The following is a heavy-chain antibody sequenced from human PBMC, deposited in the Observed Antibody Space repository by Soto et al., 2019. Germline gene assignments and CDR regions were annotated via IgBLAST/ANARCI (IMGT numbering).Heavy chain of an antibody. Sequence: LRLSCAASGFTFSSYAMGWVRQGPGKGLEWVAVVSIGGSTHYADSVRGRFTISRDNSKNMLSLQMNSLTAEDTAVYFCAKRRGAGGHFDYWGQGALVTVSS. CDR1: GFTFSSYA. CDR2: VSIGGST. D-gene: IGHD2-15*01. V-gene: IGHV3-23*01. J-gene: IGHJ4*02. CDR3: AKRRGAGGHFDY.